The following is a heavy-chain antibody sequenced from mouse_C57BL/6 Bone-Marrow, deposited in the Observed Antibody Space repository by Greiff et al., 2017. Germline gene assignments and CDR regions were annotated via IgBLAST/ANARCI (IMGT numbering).Heavy chain of an antibody. Sequence: EVMLVESGGGLVQPGGSLKLSCAASGFTFSDYYMYWVRQTPEKRLEWVAYISNGGGSTYYPDTVKGRFTISRDNAKNTLYLQMSRLKSEDTAMYYCARPYGSSPFAYWGQGTLVTVSA. CDR1: GFTFSDYY. CDR2: ISNGGGST. D-gene: IGHD1-1*01. V-gene: IGHV5-12*01. CDR3: ARPYGSSPFAY. J-gene: IGHJ3*01.